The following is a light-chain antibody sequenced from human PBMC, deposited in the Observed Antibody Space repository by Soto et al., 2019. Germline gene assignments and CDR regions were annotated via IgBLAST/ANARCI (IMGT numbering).Light chain of an antibody. J-gene: IGLJ2*01. CDR2: DVN. Sequence: QSVLTQPASVSGSPGQSITISCTGTSSDIGGYDYVSWYQQHPGKAPKLMIYDVNHRPSGVSHRFSGSKSGNTASLTISGLQAEDEADYYCISYTGSSLLVVFGGGTKLTVL. CDR3: ISYTGSSLLVV. CDR1: SSDIGGYDY. V-gene: IGLV2-14*03.